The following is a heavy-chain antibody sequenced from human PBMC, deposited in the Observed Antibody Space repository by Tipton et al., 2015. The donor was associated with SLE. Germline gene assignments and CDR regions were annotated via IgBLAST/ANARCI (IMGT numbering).Heavy chain of an antibody. V-gene: IGHV4-34*01. CDR1: GGAFSGYY. J-gene: IGHJ4*02. CDR2: INHSGSS. CDR3: ARRWDTSTWDY. D-gene: IGHD6-13*01. Sequence: LRLSCAVYGGAFSGYYLSWIRQPPGKGLEWIGEINHSGSSNYNPSLKSRISISVDTSKNQFSLKLSSVTAADTAFYYCARRWDTSTWDYWGQGTLVSVSS.